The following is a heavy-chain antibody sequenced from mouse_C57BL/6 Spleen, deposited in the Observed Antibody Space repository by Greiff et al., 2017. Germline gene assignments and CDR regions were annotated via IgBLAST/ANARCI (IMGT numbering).Heavy chain of an antibody. CDR2: ISYDGSN. Sequence: EVKLLESGPGLVKPSQSLSLTCSVTGYSITSGYYWNWIRQFPGNKLEWMGYISYDGSNNYNPSLKNRISITRDTSKNQFFLKLNSVTTEDTATYYCARDYYSNYGYFDVWGTGTTVTVSS. V-gene: IGHV3-6*01. J-gene: IGHJ1*03. CDR1: GYSITSGYY. D-gene: IGHD2-5*01. CDR3: ARDYYSNYGYFDV.